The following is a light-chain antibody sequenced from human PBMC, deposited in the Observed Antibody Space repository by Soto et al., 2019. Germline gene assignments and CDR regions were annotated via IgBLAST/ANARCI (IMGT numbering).Light chain of an antibody. V-gene: IGKV3D-15*01. J-gene: IGKJ4*01. CDR3: QQYDDWLRLT. CDR2: GAT. CDR1: QSVNIY. Sequence: EIVMTQSPATLSVSPGERATLSCRASQSVNIYLAWYQQKPGQAPRLLIFGATYRPTGIPARFSGSGSGTEFILTISSLQSEDFAVYFCQQYDDWLRLTFGGGTKVEIK.